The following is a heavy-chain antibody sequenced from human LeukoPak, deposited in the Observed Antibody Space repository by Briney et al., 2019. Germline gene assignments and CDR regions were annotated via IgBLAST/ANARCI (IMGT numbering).Heavy chain of an antibody. Sequence: SETLSLTCTVSGGSISSGGYYWSWIRQPPGKGLEWIGYIYHSGSTYYNPSLKSRVTISVDRSKNQFSLKLSSVTAADTAVYYCARGRSVNFDYWGQGTLVTVSS. D-gene: IGHD4-23*01. J-gene: IGHJ4*02. CDR3: ARGRSVNFDY. CDR1: GGSISSGGYY. CDR2: IYHSGST. V-gene: IGHV4-30-2*01.